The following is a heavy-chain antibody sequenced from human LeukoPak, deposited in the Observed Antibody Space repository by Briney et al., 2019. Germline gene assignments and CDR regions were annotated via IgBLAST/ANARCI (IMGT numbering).Heavy chain of an antibody. V-gene: IGHV2-70*04. Sequence: SXXALVKPTQTLTLTCTFSGFSLSTRGMRVSWIRQPPGKALEWLSRIDWDDDKFYSTSLKTRLTISKDTSKNQVVLTMTNMDPVDTATYYCARSHYYGSGSYTFDYWGQGTLVTVSS. D-gene: IGHD3-10*01. CDR3: ARSHYYGSGSYTFDY. CDR1: GFSLSTRGMR. CDR2: IDWDDDK. J-gene: IGHJ4*02.